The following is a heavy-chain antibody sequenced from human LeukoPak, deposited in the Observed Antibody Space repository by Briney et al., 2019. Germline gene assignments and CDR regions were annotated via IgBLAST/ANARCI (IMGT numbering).Heavy chain of an antibody. V-gene: IGHV3-64*01. Sequence: PGGSLRLSCAASGFTFSSYAMHWVRQAPGKGLEYVSAISSNGGSTYYANSVKGRFTISRDNSKNTLYLQMGSLRAEDMAVYYCARVASGNSSGWHRGGFAIWGQGTMVTVSS. J-gene: IGHJ3*02. CDR1: GFTFSSYA. CDR3: ARVASGNSSGWHRGGFAI. D-gene: IGHD6-19*01. CDR2: ISSNGGST.